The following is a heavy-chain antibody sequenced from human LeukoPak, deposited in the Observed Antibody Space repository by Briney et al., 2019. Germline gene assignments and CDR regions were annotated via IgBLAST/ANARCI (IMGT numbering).Heavy chain of an antibody. V-gene: IGHV3-30*02. CDR3: AREGWFGEYAFDY. Sequence: GGSLRLSCAASGFTFSAYGMHWVRQAPGKGLEWVAYIRYDVSSKFYADSVKGRFTISRDNAKNSLYLQMNSLRAEDTAVYYCAREGWFGEYAFDYWGQGTLVTVSS. D-gene: IGHD3-10*01. CDR2: IRYDVSSK. CDR1: GFTFSAYG. J-gene: IGHJ4*02.